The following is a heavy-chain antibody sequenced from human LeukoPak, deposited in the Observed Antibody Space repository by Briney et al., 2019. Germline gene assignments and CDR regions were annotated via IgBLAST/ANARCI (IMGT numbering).Heavy chain of an antibody. V-gene: IGHV4-39*01. CDR2: IYYSGST. CDR1: GGSISSSSYY. J-gene: IGHJ4*02. D-gene: IGHD5-12*01. Sequence: SETLSLTCTVSGGSISSSSYYWGWIRQPPGKGLEWIGSIYYSGSTYYNPSLKSRVTISVDTSKNQFSLKLSSVTAADTAVYYCARGPSGYHNAGGQGTLVTVSS. CDR3: ARGPSGYHNA.